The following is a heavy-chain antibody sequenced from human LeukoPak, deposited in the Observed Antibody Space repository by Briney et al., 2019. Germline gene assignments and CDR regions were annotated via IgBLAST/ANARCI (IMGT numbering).Heavy chain of an antibody. J-gene: IGHJ5*02. CDR1: VGSISRY. D-gene: IGHD3-10*01. CDR2: ISGSGTI. CDR3: ARDSGTTGEVKFDP. Sequence: PSDTLSLTCTFSVGSISRYWGWIGQPPGTGLEWIGRISGSGTITYNPALQSRLSISIDTSKNQFSLKLMSVTAADTAVYYCARDSGTTGEVKFDPWGQGTLVTVSS. V-gene: IGHV4-4*07.